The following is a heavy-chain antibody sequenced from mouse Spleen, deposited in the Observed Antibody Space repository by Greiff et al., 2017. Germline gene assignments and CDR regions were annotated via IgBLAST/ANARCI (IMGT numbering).Heavy chain of an antibody. CDR3: ARSDYYYDGSLYYYAMDY. D-gene: IGHD1-1*01. CDR2: IYPRDGST. J-gene: IGHJ4*01. Sequence: QVQLQQPGAELVKPGASVKLSCKASGYTFTSYDINWVKQRPGQGLEWIGWIYPRDGSTKYNEKFKGKATLTVDTSSSTAYMELHSLTSEDSAVYFCARSDYYYDGSLYYYAMDYWGQGTSVTVSS. CDR1: GYTFTSYD. V-gene: IGHV1-85*01.